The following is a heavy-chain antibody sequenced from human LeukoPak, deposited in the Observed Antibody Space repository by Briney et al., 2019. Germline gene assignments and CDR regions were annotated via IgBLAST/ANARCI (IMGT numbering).Heavy chain of an antibody. D-gene: IGHD3-10*01. Sequence: PGGSLRLSCAASGFTFSNAWMSWVRQAPGKGLEWVGRIKSKTDGGTTDYAAPVKGRFTISRDDSKNTLYLQMNSLKTEDTAVYYCTTGTVLWFGESLRDYWGQGTLVTVSS. V-gene: IGHV3-15*01. J-gene: IGHJ4*02. CDR3: TTGTVLWFGESLRDY. CDR2: IKSKTDGGTT. CDR1: GFTFSNAW.